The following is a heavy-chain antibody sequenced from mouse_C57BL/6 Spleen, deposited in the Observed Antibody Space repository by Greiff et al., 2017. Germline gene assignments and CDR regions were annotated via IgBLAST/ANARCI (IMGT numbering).Heavy chain of an antibody. Sequence: EVKLMESEGGLVQPGSSMKLSCTASGFTFSDYYMAWVRQVPEKGLEWVANINYDGSSTYYLDSLKSRFIISRDNAKNILYLQMSSLKSEDTATYYCARDGVTYYGSKGFAYWGQGTLVTVSA. CDR1: GFTFSDYY. CDR3: ARDGVTYYGSKGFAY. CDR2: INYDGSST. D-gene: IGHD1-1*01. V-gene: IGHV5-16*01. J-gene: IGHJ3*01.